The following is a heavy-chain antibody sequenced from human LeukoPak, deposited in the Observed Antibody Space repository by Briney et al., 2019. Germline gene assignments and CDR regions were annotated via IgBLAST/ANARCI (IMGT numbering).Heavy chain of an antibody. CDR1: GFTFSSYA. CDR3: AKAPRWPTVTTKLDY. V-gene: IGHV3-23*01. D-gene: IGHD4-17*01. Sequence: GGSLRLSCAASGFTFSSYAMSWVRQAPGKGLEWVSAISGSGGSTYYADSVKGRFTISRDNSKNTLYLQMNSLRAEDTAVYYCAKAPRWPTVTTKLDYWGQGTLVTVSS. J-gene: IGHJ4*02. CDR2: ISGSGGST.